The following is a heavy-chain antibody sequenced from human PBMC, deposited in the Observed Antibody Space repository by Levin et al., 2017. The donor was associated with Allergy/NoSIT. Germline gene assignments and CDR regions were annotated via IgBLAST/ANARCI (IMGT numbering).Heavy chain of an antibody. D-gene: IGHD4-17*01. CDR2: INPSGGST. CDR1: GYTFTSYY. V-gene: IGHV1-46*01. CDR3: ARDMVLEDYGDYGEDPPPGLRIDY. Sequence: ASVKVSCKASGYTFTSYYMHWVRQAPGQGLEWMGIINPSGGSTSYAQKFQGRVTMTRDTSTSTVYMELSSLRSEDTAVYYCARDMVLEDYGDYGEDPPPGLRIDYWGQGTLVTVSS. J-gene: IGHJ4*02.